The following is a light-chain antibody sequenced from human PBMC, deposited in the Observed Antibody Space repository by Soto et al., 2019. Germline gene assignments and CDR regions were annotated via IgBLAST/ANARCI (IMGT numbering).Light chain of an antibody. J-gene: IGKJ4*01. CDR3: QQYGSTPPT. Sequence: EIVLTQSPGTVSLSPGETVTLSCRASQTVSSSYLAWYQQKPGQAPRLLIYGATSRATGVPDRFSGGGSGTDFTLTISRVEPEDFAVYNGQQYGSTPPTVGGGTEVEIK. CDR1: QTVSSSY. V-gene: IGKV3-20*01. CDR2: GAT.